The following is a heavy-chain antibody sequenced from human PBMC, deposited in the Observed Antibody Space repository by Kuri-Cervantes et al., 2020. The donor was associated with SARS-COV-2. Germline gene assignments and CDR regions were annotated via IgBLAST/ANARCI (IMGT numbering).Heavy chain of an antibody. CDR1: GFTFSSYA. V-gene: IGHV3-30-3*01. Sequence: GGSLRLSCAASGFTFSSYAMHWVRQAPGKGLEWVAVISYDGSNKYYADSVKGRFTISRDNSKNTLYLQMNSLRAEDTAVYYCAKDSLGLRYFDWLLKEDAFDIWGQGTMVTDSS. D-gene: IGHD3-9*01. CDR3: AKDSLGLRYFDWLLKEDAFDI. J-gene: IGHJ3*02. CDR2: ISYDGSNK.